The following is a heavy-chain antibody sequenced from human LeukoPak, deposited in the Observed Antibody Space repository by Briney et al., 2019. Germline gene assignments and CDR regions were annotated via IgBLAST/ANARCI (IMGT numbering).Heavy chain of an antibody. Sequence: PSETLSLTCAVSGYSISSGYYWGWIRPPPGKGLDWIGSIYHSGSTYYNPSLRRGGTISVDTSKNQSSLKLSSVTAADTAVYYCARDSRFGEGEIDSWGQGTLVTVSS. V-gene: IGHV4-38-2*02. CDR1: GYSISSGYY. CDR3: ARDSRFGEGEIDS. CDR2: IYHSGST. J-gene: IGHJ4*02. D-gene: IGHD3-10*01.